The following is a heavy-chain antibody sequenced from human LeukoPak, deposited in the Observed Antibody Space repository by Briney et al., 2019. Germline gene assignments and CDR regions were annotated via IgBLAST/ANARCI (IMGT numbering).Heavy chain of an antibody. CDR2: IRYDGSNK. CDR1: GFTFSSYG. D-gene: IGHD6-13*01. Sequence: PGGSLRLSCAASGFTFSSYGMHWVRQAPGKGLEWVAFIRYDGSNKYYADSVKGRFTISRDNSKNTLYLQMNSLRAEDTAVYYCAKERVIEAAGPYWGQGTLVTVSS. J-gene: IGHJ4*02. V-gene: IGHV3-30*02. CDR3: AKERVIEAAGPY.